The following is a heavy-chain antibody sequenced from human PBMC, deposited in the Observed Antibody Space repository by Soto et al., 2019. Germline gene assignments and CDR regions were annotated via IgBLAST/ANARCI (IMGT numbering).Heavy chain of an antibody. CDR2: IIPIFGTA. CDR1: GGTSSSYA. V-gene: IGHV1-69*06. Sequence: ASVKVSCKASGGTSSSYAISWVRQAPGQGLEWMGGIIPIFGTANYAQKFQGRVTITADKSTSTAYMELSSLRSEDTAVYYCARASSYYDFWSGYYTHYYYGMDVWGQGTTVTVSS. D-gene: IGHD3-3*01. CDR3: ARASSYYDFWSGYYTHYYYGMDV. J-gene: IGHJ6*02.